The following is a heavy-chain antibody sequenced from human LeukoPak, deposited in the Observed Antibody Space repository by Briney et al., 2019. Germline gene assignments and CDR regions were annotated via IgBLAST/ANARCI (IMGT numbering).Heavy chain of an antibody. Sequence: GGTLRLSCAASEFTFSSYGMSWVRQAPGKGLEWVSAISGSGGSTYYADSVKGRFTISRDNAKNSLYLQMNSLRAEDTAVYYCAREGGGWLQLRAFDIWGQGTMVTVSS. CDR3: AREGGGWLQLRAFDI. D-gene: IGHD5-24*01. V-gene: IGHV3-23*01. CDR1: EFTFSSYG. J-gene: IGHJ3*02. CDR2: ISGSGGST.